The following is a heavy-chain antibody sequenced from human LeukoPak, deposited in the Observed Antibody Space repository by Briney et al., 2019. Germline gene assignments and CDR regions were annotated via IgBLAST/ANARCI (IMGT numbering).Heavy chain of an antibody. CDR2: IIPIFGTA. D-gene: IGHD1-26*01. Sequence: ASVKVSCKASGGTFSSYAISWVRQAPGQGLEWMGGIIPIFGTANYAQKFQGRVTITADESTSTAYMELRSLRSDGTAVYYCARIVGASLLFEYWGQGTLVTVSS. J-gene: IGHJ4*02. CDR3: ARIVGASLLFEY. CDR1: GGTFSSYA. V-gene: IGHV1-69*01.